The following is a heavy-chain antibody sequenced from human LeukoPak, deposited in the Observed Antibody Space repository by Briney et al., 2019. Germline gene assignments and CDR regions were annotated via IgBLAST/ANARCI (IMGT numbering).Heavy chain of an antibody. D-gene: IGHD3-3*01. CDR1: GDSVSSNSAA. J-gene: IGHJ4*02. V-gene: IGHV6-1*01. CDR3: AREPYYDFWSGYLNY. CDR2: TYYRSKWYN. Sequence: SQTLSLTCAISGDSVSSNSAAWNWIRQSPSRGFEWLGRTYYRSKWYNDYAVSVKSRITINPDTSKNQFSLQLNSVTPEDTAVYYCAREPYYDFWSGYLNYWGQGTLVTVSS.